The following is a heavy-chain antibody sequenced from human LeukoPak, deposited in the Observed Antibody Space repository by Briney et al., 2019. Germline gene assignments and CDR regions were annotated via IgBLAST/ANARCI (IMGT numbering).Heavy chain of an antibody. CDR1: GGSISSSSYY. D-gene: IGHD4/OR15-4a*01. CDR2: IYYSGST. V-gene: IGHV4-39*07. J-gene: IGHJ2*01. CDR3: ARRAYGAWYFHL. Sequence: SETLSLTCTVSGGSISSSSYYWGWIRQPPGKGLEWIGSIYYSGSTYYNPSLKSRVTISVDTSKNQFSLKLSSVTAADTAIYYCARRAYGAWYFHLWGRGTLVTVSS.